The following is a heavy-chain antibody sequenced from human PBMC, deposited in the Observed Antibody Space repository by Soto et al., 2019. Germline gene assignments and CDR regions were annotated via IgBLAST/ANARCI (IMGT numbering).Heavy chain of an antibody. D-gene: IGHD2-2*01. Sequence: QVQLVQSGAEVKKPGSSVKVSCKASGGTFSSYAISWVRQAPGQGLEWMGGIIPISEKTNYAQKFKGRVTITADESKSTAYMELSSLRSEDTAVYYCARSQGSSTSLEIYYYYYYGMDVWGQGTTVTVSS. CDR1: GGTFSSYA. V-gene: IGHV1-69*01. J-gene: IGHJ6*02. CDR2: IIPISEKT. CDR3: ARSQGSSTSLEIYYYYYYGMDV.